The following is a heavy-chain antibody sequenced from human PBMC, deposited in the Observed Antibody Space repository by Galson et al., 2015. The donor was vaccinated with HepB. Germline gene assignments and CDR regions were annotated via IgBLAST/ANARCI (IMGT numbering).Heavy chain of an antibody. D-gene: IGHD3-10*01. Sequence: SLRLSCAASGFTFSDYYMSWIRQAPGKGLEWVSYISSSGSTIYYADSVKGRFTISRDNAKNSLYLQMNSLRAEDTAVYYCARDLDGDRYYYYYMDVWGKGTTVTVSS. J-gene: IGHJ6*03. CDR2: ISSSGSTI. CDR1: GFTFSDYY. V-gene: IGHV3-11*01. CDR3: ARDLDGDRYYYYYMDV.